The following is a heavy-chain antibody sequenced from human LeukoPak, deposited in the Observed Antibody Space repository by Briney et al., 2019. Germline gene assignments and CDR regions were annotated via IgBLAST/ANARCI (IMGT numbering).Heavy chain of an antibody. D-gene: IGHD3-3*01. CDR2: IKSKTDGGTI. CDR1: GFTFTNAW. Sequence: GGSLRLSCAASGFTFTNAWMSWVRQTPGKGLEWVGRIKSKTDGGTIDYAAPVKGRFAISRDDSKNAQYLQLNGLKTEDTAVYYCTTEGGVFGVVLTNYFDYWGQGTLVTVSS. V-gene: IGHV3-15*01. CDR3: TTEGGVFGVVLTNYFDY. J-gene: IGHJ4*02.